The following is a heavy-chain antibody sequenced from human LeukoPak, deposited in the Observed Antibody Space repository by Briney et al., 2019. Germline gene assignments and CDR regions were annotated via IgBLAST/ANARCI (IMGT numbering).Heavy chain of an antibody. V-gene: IGHV1-8*03. Sequence: ASVKVSCKASGYTFTSYDINWVRQATGQGLEWIGWMNPNSGNTGYAQKFQGRVTITRNTSISTAYMELSSLRSEDTAVYYCARGSGGTIFGVVIDYYYYMDVWGKGTTVTVSS. CDR1: GYTFTSYD. CDR3: ARGSGGTIFGVVIDYYYYMDV. D-gene: IGHD3-3*01. CDR2: MNPNSGNT. J-gene: IGHJ6*03.